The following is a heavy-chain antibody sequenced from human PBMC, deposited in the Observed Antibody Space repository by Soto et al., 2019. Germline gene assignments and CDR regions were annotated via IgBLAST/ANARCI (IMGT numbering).Heavy chain of an antibody. CDR2: IWYDGSNK. J-gene: IGHJ4*02. CDR3: ARDYYDSSGYYFYYFDY. D-gene: IGHD3-22*01. V-gene: IGHV3-33*01. Sequence: GGSLRLSCAASGFTFSSYGMHWVRQAPGKGLEWVAVIWYDGSNKYYADSVKGRFTISRDNSKNTLYLQMNSLRAEDTAVYYCARDYYDSSGYYFYYFDYWGQGTLVTVS. CDR1: GFTFSSYG.